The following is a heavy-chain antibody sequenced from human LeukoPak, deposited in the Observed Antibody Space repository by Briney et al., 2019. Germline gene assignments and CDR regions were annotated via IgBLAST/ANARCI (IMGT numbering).Heavy chain of an antibody. V-gene: IGHV4-34*01. CDR3: ARVLGDYYDSSGYYYIGYFDY. CDR2: INHSGST. J-gene: IGHJ4*02. Sequence: SETLSLTCAVYGGSFSGYYWSWIRQPPGKGLEWIGEINHSGSTNYNPSLKSRVTTSVDTSKNQFSLKLSSVTAADTAVYYCARVLGDYYDSSGYYYIGYFDYWGQGTLVTVSS. CDR1: GGSFSGYY. D-gene: IGHD3-22*01.